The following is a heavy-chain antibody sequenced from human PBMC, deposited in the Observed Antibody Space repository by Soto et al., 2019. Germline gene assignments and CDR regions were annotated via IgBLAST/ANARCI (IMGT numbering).Heavy chain of an antibody. D-gene: IGHD6-13*01. CDR2: ISYDGSNK. Sequence: GESLKISCAASGFTFSSYAMHWVRQAPGKGLEWVAVISYDGSNKYYADSVKGRFTISRDNSKNTLYLQMNSLRAEDTAVYYCARELDEGIAAAGTAFDIWGQGTMVTVSS. V-gene: IGHV3-30*04. CDR3: ARELDEGIAAAGTAFDI. J-gene: IGHJ3*02. CDR1: GFTFSSYA.